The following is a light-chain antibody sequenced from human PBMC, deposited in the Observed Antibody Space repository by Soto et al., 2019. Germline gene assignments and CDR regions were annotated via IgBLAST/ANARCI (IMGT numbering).Light chain of an antibody. CDR1: SSDVGGYNY. J-gene: IGLJ3*02. CDR3: CPYAGSYTWV. V-gene: IGLV2-11*01. Sequence: QSALTQPRSVSGSPGQSVTISCTGTSSDVGGYNYVSWYQQHPGKAPKLIIYDVSKRPSGVPDRFSGSKSDNTASLTISGLQAEDEADYYCCPYAGSYTWVFAGGTKLTVL. CDR2: DVS.